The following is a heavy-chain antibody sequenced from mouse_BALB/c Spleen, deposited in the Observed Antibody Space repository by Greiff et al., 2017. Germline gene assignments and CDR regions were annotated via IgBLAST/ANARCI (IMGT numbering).Heavy chain of an antibody. CDR3: ASNYYGSSTGYAMDY. CDR2: ISSGSSTI. J-gene: IGHJ4*01. Sequence: EVHLVESGGGLVQPGGSRKLSCAASGFTFSSFGMHWVRQAPEKGLEWVAYISSGSSTIYYADTVKGRFTISRDNPKNTLFLQMTSLRSEDTAMYYCASNYYGSSTGYAMDYWGQGTSVTVSS. V-gene: IGHV5-17*02. D-gene: IGHD1-1*01. CDR1: GFTFSSFG.